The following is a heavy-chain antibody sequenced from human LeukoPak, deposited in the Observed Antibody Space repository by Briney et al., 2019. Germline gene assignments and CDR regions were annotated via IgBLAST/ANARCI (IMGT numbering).Heavy chain of an antibody. J-gene: IGHJ1*01. CDR3: ARSTLPGRSGRTEFFQH. CDR2: INPADSDT. Sequence: EPLKISCKVFEYSFTTHWFGWVRQMPGKGLEWMGSINPADSDTRYNPSFQAQVTISANKSITPPYLQWSSLKASNSAMYCCARSTLPGRSGRTEFFQHWGQGTLVTVPS. D-gene: IGHD2-15*01. CDR1: EYSFTTHW. V-gene: IGHV5-51*01.